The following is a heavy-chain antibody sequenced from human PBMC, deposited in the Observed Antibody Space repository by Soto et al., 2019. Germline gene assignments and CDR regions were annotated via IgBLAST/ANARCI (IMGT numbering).Heavy chain of an antibody. V-gene: IGHV4-34*01. CDR2: INHGGRT. CDR1: GGSFSGYY. Sequence: PSETLSLTCAVYGGSFSGYYWSWLRQPPGKGLEWTGEINHGGRTNYSPSLKSRLTISVDTSKNQFSLKLTTVTAADTAVYYCARGRTGMDVWGPGTTVTVSS. J-gene: IGHJ6*02. CDR3: ARGRTGMDV.